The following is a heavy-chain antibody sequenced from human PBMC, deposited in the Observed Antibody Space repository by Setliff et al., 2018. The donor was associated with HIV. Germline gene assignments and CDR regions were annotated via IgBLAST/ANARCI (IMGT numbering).Heavy chain of an antibody. D-gene: IGHD3-10*01. J-gene: IGHJ6*03. CDR2: IYYSGAT. CDR1: GGSIKNVNYY. CDR3: ARGPVNWFYLDV. Sequence: SETLSLTCTVSGGSIKNVNYYWGWVRLSPGKGLEWIGSIYYSGATYYNPSLKSRVIISVDTSKNLFSLNLSSVRASDTAVYYCARGPVNWFYLDVWGKGTTVT. V-gene: IGHV4-39*01.